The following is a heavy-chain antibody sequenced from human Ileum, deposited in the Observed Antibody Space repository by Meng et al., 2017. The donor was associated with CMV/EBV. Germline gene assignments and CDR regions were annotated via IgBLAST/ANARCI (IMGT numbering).Heavy chain of an antibody. CDR1: AYTFTGYY. Sequence: QVALVPCGAQEKTPGASMTVSSKASAYTFTGYYVHGVRQAPGQGLESLGWINPNSGGTKYDQKFQGRVTVNREPSTSTAYTKMSRLRSDDTAVYSCAGECVGEGDNCQWDYWFDPWGHGTLVTVSS. CDR2: INPNSGGT. J-gene: IGHJ5*02. V-gene: IGHV1-2*02. CDR3: AGECVGEGDNCQWDYWFDP. D-gene: IGHD3-16*01.